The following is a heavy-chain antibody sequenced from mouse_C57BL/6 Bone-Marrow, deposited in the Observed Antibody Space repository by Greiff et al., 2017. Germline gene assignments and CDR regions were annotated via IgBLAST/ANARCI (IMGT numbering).Heavy chain of an antibody. CDR3: TDYYYGSSAWFAY. D-gene: IGHD1-1*01. V-gene: IGHV1-15*01. Sequence: SGAELVRPGASVTLSCKASGYTFTDYEMHWVKQTPVHGLEWIGAIVPETGGTAYNQKFKGKAILTADKSSSTAYMELRSLTSADSAVYYCTDYYYGSSAWFAYWGKGTLVTVSA. J-gene: IGHJ3*01. CDR2: IVPETGGT. CDR1: GYTFTDYE.